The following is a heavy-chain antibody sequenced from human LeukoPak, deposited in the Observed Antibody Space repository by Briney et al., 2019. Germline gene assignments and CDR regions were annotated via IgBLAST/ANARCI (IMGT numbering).Heavy chain of an antibody. CDR3: ASVYRDGYSYGY. D-gene: IGHD5-24*01. CDR1: GYTFTSYG. CDR2: ISAYNGNT. J-gene: IGHJ4*02. V-gene: IGHV1-18*01. Sequence: ASVKVSCKASGYTFTSYGISWVRQAPGQGLEWMGWISAYNGNTNYAQKLQGRVTMTTDTSTSTAYMELRSLRSDDTAVYYCASVYRDGYSYGYWGQGTLVTVSS.